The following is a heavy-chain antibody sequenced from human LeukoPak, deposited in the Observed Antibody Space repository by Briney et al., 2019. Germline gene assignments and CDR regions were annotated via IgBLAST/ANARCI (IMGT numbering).Heavy chain of an antibody. Sequence: ASVKVSCEASGGTLSSYAISWVRQAPGEGLEWMGGIIPMFPTTNYAQKFQGRLTITTDESTSTAYMELSGLRSEDTAVYYCAWDSRWVDFYYMDVWGTGTTVTVSS. D-gene: IGHD1-26*01. J-gene: IGHJ6*03. CDR2: IIPMFPTT. V-gene: IGHV1-69*05. CDR3: AWDSRWVDFYYMDV. CDR1: GGTLSSYA.